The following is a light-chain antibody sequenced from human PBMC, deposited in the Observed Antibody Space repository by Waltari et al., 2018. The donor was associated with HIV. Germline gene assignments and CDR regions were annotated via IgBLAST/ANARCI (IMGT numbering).Light chain of an antibody. CDR2: WAS. CDR1: QSVLYSSNNKNY. V-gene: IGKV4-1*01. CDR3: QQYYSTPLT. Sequence: DIVMTQSPDSLAVSLGERATINCKSSQSVLYSSNNKNYLAWYQQKHGQSPKLLIYWASTREFGVPDRFSGSGSGTDFTLTISSLQAEDVAVYYCQQYYSTPLTFGGGTKVEIK. J-gene: IGKJ4*01.